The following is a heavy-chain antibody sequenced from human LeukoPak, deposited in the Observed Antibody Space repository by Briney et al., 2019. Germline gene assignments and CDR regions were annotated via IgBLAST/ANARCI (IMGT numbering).Heavy chain of an antibody. CDR2: INHSGST. CDR3: ARGPLWFGEPSFDY. D-gene: IGHD3-10*01. J-gene: IGHJ4*02. V-gene: IGHV4-34*01. Sequence: SETLSLTCAVYGGSFSGYCWSWIRQPPGKGLEWIGEINHSGSTNYNPSLKSRVTISVDTSKNQFSLKLSSVTAADTAVYYCARGPLWFGEPSFDYWGQGTLVTVSS. CDR1: GGSFSGYC.